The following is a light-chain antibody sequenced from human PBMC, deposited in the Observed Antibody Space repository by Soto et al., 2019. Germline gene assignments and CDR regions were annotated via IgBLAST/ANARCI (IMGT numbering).Light chain of an antibody. CDR3: LQHNVFPRT. CDR1: QAIRND. CDR2: GSS. V-gene: IGKV1-17*01. J-gene: IGKJ1*01. Sequence: DIQMTQSPSSLSASLGDIVAITCXASQAIRNDLAWYQQKPGRAPKRLIYGSSSLQSGVPSRFSGSGSGTEFTLTISSLQPEDFATYYCLQHNVFPRTFGQGTKVDI.